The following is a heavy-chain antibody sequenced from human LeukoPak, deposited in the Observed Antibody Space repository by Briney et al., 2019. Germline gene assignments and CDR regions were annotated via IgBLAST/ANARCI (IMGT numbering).Heavy chain of an antibody. V-gene: IGHV1-46*01. CDR2: INPSGGST. CDR3: AKSGSLILGAFDI. J-gene: IGHJ3*02. CDR1: GYTFTSYY. D-gene: IGHD1-26*01. Sequence: GASVKVSCEASGYTFTSYYMHWVRQAPGQGLEWMGIINPSGGSTSYAQKFQGRVTMTRDTSTSTVYMELSSLRSEDTAVYYCAKSGSLILGAFDIWGQGTMVTVSS.